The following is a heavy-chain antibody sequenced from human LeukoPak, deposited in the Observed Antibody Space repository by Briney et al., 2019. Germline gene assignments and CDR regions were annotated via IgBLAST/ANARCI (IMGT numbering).Heavy chain of an antibody. CDR1: GGSISTYH. D-gene: IGHD6-6*01. Sequence: PSESLSLTCSVSGGSISTYHWSWIRQPPGEGLEWIGYIYSSGSTNYNPSLKSRVTISIDTSKNQFSLQLSSVTAADTAVYYCARLGGSSFKDWGQGTLVTVSS. CDR3: ARLGGSSFKD. J-gene: IGHJ4*02. V-gene: IGHV4-4*09. CDR2: IYSSGST.